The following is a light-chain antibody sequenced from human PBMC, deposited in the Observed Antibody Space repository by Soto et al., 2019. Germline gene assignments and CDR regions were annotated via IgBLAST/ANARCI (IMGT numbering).Light chain of an antibody. J-gene: IGKJ1*01. CDR3: QEYKTWT. CDR2: GAS. Sequence: EIVMTQSPATLSVSPGERATLSCRASQSVSSNLAWYQQKPGQAPRLLIYGASTRATSIPARFSGSGSGTDFTLTISILQPEDFATYHCQEYKTWTFGQGTKVDIK. V-gene: IGKV3D-15*01. CDR1: QSVSSN.